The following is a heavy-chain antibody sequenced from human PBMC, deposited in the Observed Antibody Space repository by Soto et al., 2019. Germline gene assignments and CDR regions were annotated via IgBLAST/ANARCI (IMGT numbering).Heavy chain of an antibody. D-gene: IGHD2-15*01. CDR2: IKQDGSEK. CDR3: ARGTPLVVVAATFAY. V-gene: IGHV3-7*01. J-gene: IGHJ4*02. CDR1: GFTSSSYW. Sequence: EVQLVESGGGLVQPGGSLRLSCAASGFTSSSYWMSWVRQAPGKGLEWVANIKQDGSEKYYVDSVKGRFTISRDNAKNSLYLQMNSLRAEDTAVYYCARGTPLVVVAATFAYWGQGTLVTVSS.